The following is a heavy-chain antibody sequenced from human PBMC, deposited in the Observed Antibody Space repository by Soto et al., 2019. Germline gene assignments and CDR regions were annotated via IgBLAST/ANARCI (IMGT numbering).Heavy chain of an antibody. CDR3: ARGYCSSTSCYRHPNWFDP. J-gene: IGHJ5*02. V-gene: IGHV4-30-4*01. Sequence: SETLSLTCTVSGGSISSGDYYWSWIRQPPGKGLEWIGYIYYSGSTYYNPSLKSRVTISVDTSKNQFSLKLSSVTAADTAVYYCARGYCSSTSCYRHPNWFDPWGQGTLVTVS. D-gene: IGHD2-2*01. CDR1: GGSISSGDYY. CDR2: IYYSGST.